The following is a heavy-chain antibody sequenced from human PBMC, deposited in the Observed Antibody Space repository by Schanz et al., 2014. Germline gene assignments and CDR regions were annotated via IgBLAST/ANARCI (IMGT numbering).Heavy chain of an antibody. J-gene: IGHJ1*01. D-gene: IGHD3-10*01. V-gene: IGHV3-48*01. CDR1: GFSFSSYS. CDR3: ASGVHVSSLQKGLQF. CDR2: IDGKSTTV. Sequence: DLVESGGGLIQRGESLRLSCSASGFSFSSYSLNWVRQAPGKGLEWLSYIDGKSTTVYYADSVKGRVTISRDNAKNSVSLQMRRLRVEDTAVYYCASGVHVSSLQKGLQFWGRGTLVIVSS.